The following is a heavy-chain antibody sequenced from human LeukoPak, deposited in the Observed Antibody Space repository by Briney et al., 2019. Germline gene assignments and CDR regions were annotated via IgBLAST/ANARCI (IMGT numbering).Heavy chain of an antibody. Sequence: SETLSLTCTVSGGSISSYYWSWIRQPPGKGLEGIGYIYYSGSTNYNPSLKSRVTISVDTSKNQFSLKLSSVTAADTAVYYCARDYGSGGQGGFDYWGQGTLVTVSS. J-gene: IGHJ4*02. CDR1: GGSISSYY. V-gene: IGHV4-59*01. D-gene: IGHD3-10*01. CDR2: IYYSGST. CDR3: ARDYGSGGQGGFDY.